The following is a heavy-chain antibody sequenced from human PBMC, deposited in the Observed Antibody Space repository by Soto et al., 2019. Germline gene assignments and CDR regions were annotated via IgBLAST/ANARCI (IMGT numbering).Heavy chain of an antibody. V-gene: IGHV1-46*01. Sequence: ASVKVSCKASGYTFTSYYMHWVRQAPGQGLEWMGVINPTICSTSYAQKFRGRVTMTRDTSTSTVYLELSTLRSADTAVYCCARDQTVAVTNWFDPWGHGTLVTVSS. CDR3: ARDQTVAVTNWFDP. CDR2: INPTICST. J-gene: IGHJ5*02. CDR1: GYTFTSYY. D-gene: IGHD4-17*01.